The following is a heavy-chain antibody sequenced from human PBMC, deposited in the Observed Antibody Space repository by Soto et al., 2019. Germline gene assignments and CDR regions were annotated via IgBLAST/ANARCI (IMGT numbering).Heavy chain of an antibody. CDR2: IIGSGGRT. D-gene: IGHD3-9*01. Sequence: EVQLLESGGGLVQPGGSLRLSCAASGFTFSSYAMSWVRQAPGKGLEWVSAIIGSGGRTDYADSVKGRFTISRDNPKKTRYQQMNSLRAEDAAVYYGAKSPQYYDILSGYSQLAYWGQGTLVTLCS. CDR1: GFTFSSYA. CDR3: AKSPQYYDILSGYSQLAY. J-gene: IGHJ4*02. V-gene: IGHV3-23*01.